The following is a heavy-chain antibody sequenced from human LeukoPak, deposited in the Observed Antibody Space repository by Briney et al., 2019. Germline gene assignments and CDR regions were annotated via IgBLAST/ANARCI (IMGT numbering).Heavy chain of an antibody. D-gene: IGHD2-8*02. CDR2: IYSGGST. V-gene: IGHV3-53*01. J-gene: IGHJ4*02. CDR1: GFTFSSYE. Sequence: GGSQRLSCAASGFTFSSYEMHWVRQPPGKGLEWVSFIYSGGSTHYSDSVKGRFTISRDNSKNTLYLQMNSLRAEDTAIYYCATYRQVLLPFESWGQGALVTVSS. CDR3: ATYRQVLLPFES.